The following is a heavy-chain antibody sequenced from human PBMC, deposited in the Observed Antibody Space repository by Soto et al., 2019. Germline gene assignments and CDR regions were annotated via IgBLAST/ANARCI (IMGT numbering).Heavy chain of an antibody. CDR1: GGTFSSYA. D-gene: IGHD2-2*01. CDR3: AADIVVVPAATGPTYYYYGMDV. CDR2: IIPIFGTA. J-gene: IGHJ6*02. Sequence: SVKVSCKASGGTFSSYAISWVRQAPGQGLEWMGGIIPIFGTASYAQKFQGRVTITADESTSTAYMELSSLRSEDTAVYYCAADIVVVPAATGPTYYYYGMDVWGQGTTVTVSS. V-gene: IGHV1-69*13.